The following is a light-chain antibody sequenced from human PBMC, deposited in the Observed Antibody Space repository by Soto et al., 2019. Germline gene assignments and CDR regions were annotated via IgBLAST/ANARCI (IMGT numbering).Light chain of an antibody. CDR1: HTISSNF. V-gene: IGKV3-20*01. CDR2: TVS. CDR3: QQYNSYPWT. Sequence: EIVLTQSPGTLSLSPGDTATLSCRASHTISSNFLAWYQQKPGQAPRLLIYTVSTRATGIPDRFSGSGSGTDFTLTISRLEPDDFATYYCQQYNSYPWTFGQGTKVDVK. J-gene: IGKJ1*01.